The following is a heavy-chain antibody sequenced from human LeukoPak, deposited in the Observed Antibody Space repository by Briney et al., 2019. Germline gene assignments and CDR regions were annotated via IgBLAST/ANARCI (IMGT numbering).Heavy chain of an antibody. Sequence: GGSLRLSCAASGFTFSSHWMSWVRQAPGKGLEWLANIKEDGSEIPYVDSVKGRFTMSRDNAKNSLYLQMNSLRAEDTAVYYCAQRMGFHWGQGTLVTVSS. V-gene: IGHV3-7*02. CDR1: GFTFSSHW. CDR3: AQRMGFH. CDR2: IKEDGSEI. J-gene: IGHJ4*02.